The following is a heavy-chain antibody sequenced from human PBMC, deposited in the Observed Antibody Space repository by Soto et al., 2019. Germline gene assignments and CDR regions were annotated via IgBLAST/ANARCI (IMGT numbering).Heavy chain of an antibody. CDR3: ARVPRPDIAAAAHNLFDP. Sequence: PEETLSLTCAVYGGSFSGYYWSWIRQPPGKGLEWIGEINHSGSTNYNPSLKSRVTISVDTSKNQFSLKLSSVTAADTAVYYCARVPRPDIAAAAHNLFDPWVHGILVTVS. CDR2: INHSGST. D-gene: IGHD6-25*01. V-gene: IGHV4-34*01. CDR1: GGSFSGYY. J-gene: IGHJ5*02.